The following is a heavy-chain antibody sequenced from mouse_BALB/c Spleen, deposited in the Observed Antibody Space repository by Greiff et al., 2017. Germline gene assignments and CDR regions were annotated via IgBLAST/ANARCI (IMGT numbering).Heavy chain of an antibody. D-gene: IGHD5-1*01. CDR2: IDPANGNT. V-gene: IGHV14-3*02. Sequence: EVQLQESGAELVKPGASVKLSCTASGFNIKDTYMHWVKQRPEQGLEWIGRIDPANGNTKYDPKFQGKATITADTSSNTAYLQLSSLTSEDTAVYYCASEYPCAYWGQGTLVTVSA. CDR1: GFNIKDTY. CDR3: ASEYPCAY. J-gene: IGHJ3*01.